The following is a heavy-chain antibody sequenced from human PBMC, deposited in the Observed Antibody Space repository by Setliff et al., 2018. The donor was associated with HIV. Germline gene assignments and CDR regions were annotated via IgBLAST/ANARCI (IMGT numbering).Heavy chain of an antibody. D-gene: IGHD3-22*01. CDR1: GGTFSNYA. CDR2: IIPIFGAE. V-gene: IGHV1-69*13. Sequence: SVKVSCKASGGTFSNYAISWVRQAPGQGLEWMGGIIPIFGAEKYAQKFQGRVTITADESTSIAYMELSSLRSEDTAVYYCARETEVKGYYDSSGSWGLGYWGQGTLVTVSS. J-gene: IGHJ4*02. CDR3: ARETEVKGYYDSSGSWGLGY.